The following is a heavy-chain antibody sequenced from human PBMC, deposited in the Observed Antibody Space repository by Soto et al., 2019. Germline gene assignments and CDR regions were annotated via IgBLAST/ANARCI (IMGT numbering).Heavy chain of an antibody. CDR1: GFTFTSSA. Sequence: ASLKVSCKASGFTFTSSAVQWVRQASGQRLEWIGWIVVGSGNTNYAQKFQERVTITRDMSTSTAYMELSSLRSEDTAVYYCAAESTYYYDSSGPLSLDYWGQGTLVTVSS. V-gene: IGHV1-58*01. J-gene: IGHJ4*02. CDR2: IVVGSGNT. D-gene: IGHD3-22*01. CDR3: AAESTYYYDSSGPLSLDY.